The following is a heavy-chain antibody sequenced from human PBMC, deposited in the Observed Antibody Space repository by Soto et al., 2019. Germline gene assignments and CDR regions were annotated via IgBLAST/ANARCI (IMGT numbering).Heavy chain of an antibody. CDR1: GGTFSNYA. V-gene: IGHV1-69*06. CDR3: ARGVPYYYNSSGFPLND. J-gene: IGHJ4*02. Sequence: QVQVVQSGAEVKKPGSSVKVSCKASGGTFSNYALNWVRQAPGHGLEWMGAIIPLFGTTNYAQTFQCRVTITADKSTSAAYMELWSLSSEDTAVYYCARGVPYYYNSSGFPLNDWGQGTLVTVSS. D-gene: IGHD3-22*01. CDR2: IIPLFGTT.